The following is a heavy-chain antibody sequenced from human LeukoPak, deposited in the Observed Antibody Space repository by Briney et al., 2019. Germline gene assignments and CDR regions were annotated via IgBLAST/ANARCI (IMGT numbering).Heavy chain of an antibody. CDR3: ARVLQRRTYYFDY. D-gene: IGHD3-10*01. V-gene: IGHV1-2*02. Sequence: ASVKVSCKASGYTFTGYYMHWVRQAPGQGLEWMGWINPNSGGTNYAQKFQGRVTMTRDTSISTAYMELSRLRSDDTAVYYCARVLQRRTYYFDYWGQGTLVTVSS. CDR1: GYTFTGYY. CDR2: INPNSGGT. J-gene: IGHJ4*02.